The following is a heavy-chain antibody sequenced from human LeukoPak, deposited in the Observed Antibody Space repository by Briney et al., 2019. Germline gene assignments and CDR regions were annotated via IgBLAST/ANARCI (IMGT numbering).Heavy chain of an antibody. D-gene: IGHD5-12*01. J-gene: IGHJ4*02. CDR3: AKRVEKYYQTSGYPVDF. V-gene: IGHV3-23*01. CDR2: VSGFGDTT. CDR1: GFTFSTYA. Sequence: GGSLRLSCAASGFTFSTYAMSWVRQAPGEGLEWVSTVSGFGDTTHYAYSVRGRFTISRNNSKNTLFLQMNSLRAEDTAVYYCAKRVEKYYQTSGYPVDFWGQGTLVTVSS.